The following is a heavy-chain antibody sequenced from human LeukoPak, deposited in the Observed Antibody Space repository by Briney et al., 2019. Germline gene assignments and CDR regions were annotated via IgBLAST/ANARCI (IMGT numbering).Heavy chain of an antibody. V-gene: IGHV3-48*02. CDR3: ARVAGGSGSYYDRRSNWFDP. Sequence: GGSLRLSCAASGFTFSSYRMNWVRQAPGKGLEWVSYISSSSSTIYYADSVKGRFTISRDNAKNSLYLQMNSLRDEDTAVYYCARVAGGSGSYYDRRSNWFDPWGQGTLVTVSS. D-gene: IGHD3-10*01. J-gene: IGHJ5*02. CDR2: ISSSSSTI. CDR1: GFTFSSYR.